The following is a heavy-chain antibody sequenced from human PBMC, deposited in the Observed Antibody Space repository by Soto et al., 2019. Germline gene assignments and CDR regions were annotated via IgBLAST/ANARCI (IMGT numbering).Heavy chain of an antibody. D-gene: IGHD1-7*01. Sequence: ASVKVSCKASGYTFTSYGISWVRQAPGQGLEWMGWISAYNGNTNYAQKLQGRVTMTTDTSTSTAYMELRSLRSDDTAVYYCARDSLGLGITGTTRYYYYYGMDVWGQGTTVTVSS. CDR1: GYTFTSYG. J-gene: IGHJ6*02. CDR3: ARDSLGLGITGTTRYYYYYGMDV. CDR2: ISAYNGNT. V-gene: IGHV1-18*01.